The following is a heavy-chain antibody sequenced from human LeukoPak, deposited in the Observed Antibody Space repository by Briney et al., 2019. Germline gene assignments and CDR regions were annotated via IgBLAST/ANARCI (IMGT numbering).Heavy chain of an antibody. D-gene: IGHD2/OR15-2a*01. CDR1: GLTFSSYW. J-gene: IGHJ6*03. Sequence: GGSLRLSCAASGLTFSSYWMSWVRQAPGKGLEWVANIKQDGSEECYVDSVKGRFTISRDNAKNSLYLQMNSLTAEDTAVYYCARLLSNYYYYYMDVWGKGTTVTVSS. CDR3: ARLLSNYYYYYMDV. V-gene: IGHV3-7*01. CDR2: IKQDGSEE.